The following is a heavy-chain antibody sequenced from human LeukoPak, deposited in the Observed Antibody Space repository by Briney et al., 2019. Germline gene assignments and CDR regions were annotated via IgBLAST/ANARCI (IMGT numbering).Heavy chain of an antibody. Sequence: GASLRLSCAASGFTFSSYAMSWVRPAPGKGLEWVSAISGSGGSTYYADSVQGRFTISRDNSKNTLYLQMNSLRAEDTAVYYCAKEGQVVPAATPHYYYYGMDVWGQGTMVTVSS. D-gene: IGHD2-2*01. V-gene: IGHV3-23*01. CDR1: GFTFSSYA. CDR2: ISGSGGST. J-gene: IGHJ6*02. CDR3: AKEGQVVPAATPHYYYYGMDV.